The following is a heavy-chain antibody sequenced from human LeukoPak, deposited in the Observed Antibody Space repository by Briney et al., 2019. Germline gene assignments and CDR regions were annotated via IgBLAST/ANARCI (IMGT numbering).Heavy chain of an antibody. CDR3: ARDGSSTGDWFDP. V-gene: IGHV4-59*01. CDR1: GGSISSYY. D-gene: IGHD2-2*01. CDR2: IYYSGST. Sequence: SETLSLTCTVSGGSISSYYWSWIRQPPGKGLEWIGYIYYSGSTNYNPSLKSRVTISVDTSKNQFSLKLSSVTAADTAVYYCARDGSSTGDWFDPWGQGTLVTVSS. J-gene: IGHJ5*02.